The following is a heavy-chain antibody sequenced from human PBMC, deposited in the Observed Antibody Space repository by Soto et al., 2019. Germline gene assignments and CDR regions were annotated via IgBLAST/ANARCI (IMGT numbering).Heavy chain of an antibody. Sequence: ASVKVSCKASGYTFTSYDINWVRQASGQGLEWMGWMNPNSGNTGYAQKFQGRVTMTRNTSISTAYMELSSLRSEDTAVYYCASWGWAGLYYFDYWGQGTLVTVSS. CDR1: GYTFTSYD. CDR3: ASWGWAGLYYFDY. J-gene: IGHJ4*02. CDR2: MNPNSGNT. V-gene: IGHV1-8*01. D-gene: IGHD3-16*01.